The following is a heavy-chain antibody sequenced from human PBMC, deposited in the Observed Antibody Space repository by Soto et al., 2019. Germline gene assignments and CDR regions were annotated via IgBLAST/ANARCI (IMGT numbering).Heavy chain of an antibody. CDR2: INHSGST. Sequence: SETLSLTCAVYGGSFSGYYWTWIRQPPGTGLEWIGEINHSGSTNYNPSLKSRVTISVDTSKNTLYLQMNSLRAEDTAVYYCAKVPWLGFGELFQYYFNYWGQGTLVTVSS. CDR1: GGSFSGYY. V-gene: IGHV4-34*01. D-gene: IGHD3-10*01. J-gene: IGHJ4*02. CDR3: AKVPWLGFGELFQYYFNY.